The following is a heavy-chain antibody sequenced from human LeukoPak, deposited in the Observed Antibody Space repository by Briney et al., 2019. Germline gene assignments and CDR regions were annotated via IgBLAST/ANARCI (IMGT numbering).Heavy chain of an antibody. D-gene: IGHD7-27*01. CDR2: IYYSGST. CDR1: GGSFSGYY. V-gene: IGHV4-59*01. CDR3: ARDYAGAVDY. Sequence: SETLSLTCAVYGGSFSGYYWSWIWQPPGQGLEWIGYIYYSGSTNYNPSLKSRVTVSVDTSKNQFSLKLSSVTAADTAVYYCARDYAGAVDYWGQGTLVTVSS. J-gene: IGHJ4*02.